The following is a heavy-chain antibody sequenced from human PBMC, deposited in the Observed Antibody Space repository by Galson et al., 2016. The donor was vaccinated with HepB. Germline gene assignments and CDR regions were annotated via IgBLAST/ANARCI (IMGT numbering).Heavy chain of an antibody. CDR3: AKGARDYVWGSYLDN. CDR2: ISGRAVST. V-gene: IGHV3-23*01. J-gene: IGHJ4*02. D-gene: IGHD3-16*01. Sequence: LRLSCAASGLTFNNYAMIWVRQAPGKGLEWVSAISGRAVSTYHADSVKGRFTISRDKSRNTLFLEMNSLSAEDTAVYFCAKGARDYVWGSYLDNWGQGTLVTVSS. CDR1: GLTFNNYA.